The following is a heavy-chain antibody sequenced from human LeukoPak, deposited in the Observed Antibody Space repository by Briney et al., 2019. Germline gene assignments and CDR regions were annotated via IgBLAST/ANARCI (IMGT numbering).Heavy chain of an antibody. J-gene: IGHJ4*02. Sequence: GGSLRLSCAASGFTFSSYWMHWVRQAPGKGLVWVSRINSDGSSTSYADSVKGRFTISRDNAKNTLYLQMNSLRAEDTAVYYCARATAYYGGNLDCWGQGTLVTVSS. D-gene: IGHD4-23*01. V-gene: IGHV3-74*01. CDR1: GFTFSSYW. CDR2: INSDGSST. CDR3: ARATAYYGGNLDC.